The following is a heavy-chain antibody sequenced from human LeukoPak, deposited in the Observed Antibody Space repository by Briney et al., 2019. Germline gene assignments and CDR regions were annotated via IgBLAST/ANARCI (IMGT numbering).Heavy chain of an antibody. D-gene: IGHD3-3*01. CDR2: INSDGITT. J-gene: IGHJ6*03. CDR3: ARDPYYYDFWSGYVYYYYMDV. CDR1: GFTFSSYW. Sequence: GGSLRLSCAASGFTFSSYWMHWVRQAPGKGLVWVSRINSDGITTSYADSVKGRFTISRDNAKNSLYLQMNSLRAEDTAVYYCARDPYYYDFWSGYVYYYYMDVWGKGTTVTVSS. V-gene: IGHV3-74*01.